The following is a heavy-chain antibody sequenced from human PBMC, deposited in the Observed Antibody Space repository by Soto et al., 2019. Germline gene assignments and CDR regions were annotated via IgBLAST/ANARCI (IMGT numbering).Heavy chain of an antibody. J-gene: IGHJ3*02. CDR1: GFTFSSYA. Sequence: GGSLRLSCAASGFTFSSYAMSWVRQAPGKGLEWVSAISGSGGSTYYADSVKGRFTTSRDNSKNTLYLQMNSLRAEDTAVYYCSKDTAMYSSGWAADAFDIGGQGTMVNVSS. CDR2: ISGSGGST. V-gene: IGHV3-23*01. D-gene: IGHD6-19*01. CDR3: SKDTAMYSSGWAADAFDI.